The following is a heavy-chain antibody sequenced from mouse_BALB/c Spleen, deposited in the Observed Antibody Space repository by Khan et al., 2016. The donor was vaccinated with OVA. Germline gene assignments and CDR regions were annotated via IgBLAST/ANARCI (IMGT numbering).Heavy chain of an antibody. CDR3: AGGYDFFAY. CDR1: GYSFTAYY. CDR2: VNPNNGDT. V-gene: IGHV1-26*01. J-gene: IGHJ3*01. Sequence: VRLQQSGPDLVKPGASVKISCKASGYSFTAYYLSWVKQSHGESLEWIGRVNPNNGDTTYNQKFKGKAILTVDKSSNTAYMDLRSLPSEDSAVYYCAGGYDFFAYWGQGTLVTVSA. D-gene: IGHD2-14*01.